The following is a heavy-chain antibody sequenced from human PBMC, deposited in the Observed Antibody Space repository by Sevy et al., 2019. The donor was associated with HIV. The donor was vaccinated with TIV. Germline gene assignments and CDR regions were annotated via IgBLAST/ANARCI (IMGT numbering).Heavy chain of an antibody. CDR3: AGVEYYDSSGYYPYFDY. CDR2: ISISGSTI. V-gene: IGHV3-11*04. D-gene: IGHD3-22*01. CDR1: GFTFSDYY. Sequence: GGSLRLSCAASGFTFSDYYMSWIRQAPGKGLEWVSYISISGSTIYYANYVKGRFTISRDNAKNSLCLKMNSLRAEDTAGYYCAGVEYYDSSGYYPYFDYWGQGTLVTVSS. J-gene: IGHJ4*02.